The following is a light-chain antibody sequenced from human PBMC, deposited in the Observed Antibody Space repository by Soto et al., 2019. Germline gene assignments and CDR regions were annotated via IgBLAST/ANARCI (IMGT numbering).Light chain of an antibody. CDR3: QQRSDWQYT. CDR1: QRITSY. CDR2: DAT. J-gene: IGKJ2*01. Sequence: EVVLTQSPATLSLSPGERATLSGGASQRITSYLAWYQQKPGQAPRLLIYDATNRVAGVPARFSGSRSGTDFTLTISTLQPEDFAVYYCQQRSDWQYTFGQGPRWIS. V-gene: IGKV3-11*01.